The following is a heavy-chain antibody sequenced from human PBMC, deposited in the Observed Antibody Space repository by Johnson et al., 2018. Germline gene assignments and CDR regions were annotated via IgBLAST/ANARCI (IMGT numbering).Heavy chain of an antibody. J-gene: IGHJ6*03. CDR1: GFTFSSYS. V-gene: IGHV3-21*01. Sequence: VQLVESGGGLVKPGGSLRLSCAASGFTFSSYSMNWVRQAPGKGLEWVSSISSSSSYIYYADSVKGRFTISRDNAKNSLYLQMNSLRAEETAVYYCARVDGYCSSTSCNYYYYMDVWGKGTTVTVSS. CDR2: ISSSSSYI. CDR3: ARVDGYCSSTSCNYYYYMDV. D-gene: IGHD2-2*01.